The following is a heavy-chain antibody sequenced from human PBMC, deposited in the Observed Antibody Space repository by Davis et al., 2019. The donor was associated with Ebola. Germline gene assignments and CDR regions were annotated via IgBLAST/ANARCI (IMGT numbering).Heavy chain of an antibody. D-gene: IGHD3-10*01. CDR2: INPNSGGT. V-gene: IGHV1-69*10. CDR1: GYTFTSYA. Sequence: SVKVSCKASGYTFTSYAMHWVRQAPGQGLEWMGWINPNSGGTNYAQKFQGRVTITADKSTSTAYMELSSLRSEDTAVYYCARSYYGSGSYYWRVEKQYYYYGMDVWGQGTTVTVSS. CDR3: ARSYYGSGSYYWRVEKQYYYYGMDV. J-gene: IGHJ6*02.